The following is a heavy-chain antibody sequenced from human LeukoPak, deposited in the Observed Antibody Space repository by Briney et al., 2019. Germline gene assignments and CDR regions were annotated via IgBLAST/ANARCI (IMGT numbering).Heavy chain of an antibody. V-gene: IGHV3-30*02. CDR1: GFTFGSYG. J-gene: IGHJ6*03. D-gene: IGHD3-10*01. CDR2: IRSDGSNK. Sequence: GGSLRLSCAASGFTFGSYGMHWVRQAPGKGLEWVAFIRSDGSNKYYADSVKGRFTISRDNSKNTLYLQMNSLRAEDTAVYYCAKVGKTENYYGSGRFSYYYYMDVWGKGTTVTISS. CDR3: AKVGKTENYYGSGRFSYYYYMDV.